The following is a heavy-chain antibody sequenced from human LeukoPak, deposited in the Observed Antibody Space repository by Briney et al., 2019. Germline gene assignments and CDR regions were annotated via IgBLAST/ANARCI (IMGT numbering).Heavy chain of an antibody. J-gene: IGHJ5*02. Sequence: GGSLRLSCAASGFTFSTYGMHWVRQAPGKGLEWVAVISYDGSNKYYADSVKGRFTISRDNSKNTLYLQMNSLRAEDTAVYYCAKDYGDYAGNWFDPWGQGTLVTVSS. CDR2: ISYDGSNK. CDR1: GFTFSTYG. V-gene: IGHV3-30*18. D-gene: IGHD4-17*01. CDR3: AKDYGDYAGNWFDP.